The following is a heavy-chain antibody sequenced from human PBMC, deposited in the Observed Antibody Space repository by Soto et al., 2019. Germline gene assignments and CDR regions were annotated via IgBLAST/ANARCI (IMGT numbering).Heavy chain of an antibody. CDR1: GFTFSDYY. CDR3: ARNYVWGSYN. V-gene: IGHV3-11*01. CDR2: ISSGGSTI. Sequence: QVQLVESGGGLVKPGGSLRLSCAVSGFTFSDYYMTWIRQAPGKGLEWVSFISSGGSTISYADSVKGRFTISRDNAKNSLYLQMNSRRAEDTAMYYCARNYVWGSYNWGQGTLVTVTS. D-gene: IGHD3-16*01. J-gene: IGHJ4*02.